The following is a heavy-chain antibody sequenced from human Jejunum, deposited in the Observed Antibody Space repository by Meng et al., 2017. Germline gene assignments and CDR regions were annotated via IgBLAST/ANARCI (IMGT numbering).Heavy chain of an antibody. D-gene: IGHD6-19*01. Sequence: SETLSLTCTVSGDSVSTNYFWSWLRQSPGKGLELIGYIHYSRSPDYNPSLKSRVTISIDTSKNQFSLNLNSVTTTDTAVYYCARMIGSGPFDYWGQGTLVTVSS. V-gene: IGHV4-61*01. CDR2: IHYSRSP. J-gene: IGHJ4*02. CDR3: ARMIGSGPFDY. CDR1: GDSVSTNYF.